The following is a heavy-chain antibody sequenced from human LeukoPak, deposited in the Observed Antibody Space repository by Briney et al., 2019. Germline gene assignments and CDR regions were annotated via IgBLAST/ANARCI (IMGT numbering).Heavy chain of an antibody. CDR3: ASGSYRENFDY. V-gene: IGHV3-7*01. Sequence: PGGSLRLSCAASGFTFSRFWMSWVRQVPQKGLEWVATMNQDGSERYYVDSVKGRCTISRDNAKNSLYLQISNLRVEDTAVYYCASGSYRENFDYWGQGILVTVSS. J-gene: IGHJ4*02. CDR1: GFTFSRFW. CDR2: MNQDGSER. D-gene: IGHD3-16*02.